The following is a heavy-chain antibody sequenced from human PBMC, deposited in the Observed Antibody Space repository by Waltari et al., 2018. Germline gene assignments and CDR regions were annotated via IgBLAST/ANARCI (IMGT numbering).Heavy chain of an antibody. Sequence: QVQLVQSGAEVKKPGSSVKVSCKASGGTFSSYAISWVRQAPGQGLEWMGGIIRIVGTANYAQKFQGRVTITADESTSTDYMELSSLRSEDTAVYYCARESVLLGGKSYYFDYWGQGTLVTVSS. CDR2: IIRIVGTA. CDR1: GGTFSSYA. CDR3: ARESVLLGGKSYYFDY. J-gene: IGHJ4*02. D-gene: IGHD3-10*01. V-gene: IGHV1-69*01.